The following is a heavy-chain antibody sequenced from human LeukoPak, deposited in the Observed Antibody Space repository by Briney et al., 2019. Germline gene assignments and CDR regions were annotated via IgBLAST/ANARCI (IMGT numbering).Heavy chain of an antibody. V-gene: IGHV1-18*01. J-gene: IGHJ6*02. CDR2: ISAFNGYT. Sequence: ASVKVSCKASGYTFTSHGISWVRQAPGQGLEWVGWISAFNGYTNYIQKFQGRVTMTTDTSTSTAYMELRSLRSDDTAVYYCVRDRRFSSGLSYYYYGMDVWGQGTTVTVSS. D-gene: IGHD5-18*01. CDR1: GYTFTSHG. CDR3: VRDRRFSSGLSYYYYGMDV.